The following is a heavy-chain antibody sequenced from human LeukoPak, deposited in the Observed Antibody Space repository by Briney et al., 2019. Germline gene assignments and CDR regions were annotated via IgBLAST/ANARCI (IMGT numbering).Heavy chain of an antibody. Sequence: ASVKVSCKASGYTFTGYYMHWVRQAPGQGLEWMGWINPNSGGTNYAQKFQGRVTMTRDTSISTAYMELSRLRSGDTAVYYCARGREAVAGIGYYYYYGMDVWGQGTTVTVSS. V-gene: IGHV1-2*02. CDR1: GYTFTGYY. D-gene: IGHD6-19*01. CDR2: INPNSGGT. CDR3: ARGREAVAGIGYYYYYGMDV. J-gene: IGHJ6*02.